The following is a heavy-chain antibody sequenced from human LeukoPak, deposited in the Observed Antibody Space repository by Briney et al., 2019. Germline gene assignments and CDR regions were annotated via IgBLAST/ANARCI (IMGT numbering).Heavy chain of an antibody. Sequence: SVKVSCKASGGTFSSYAIRWVRQAPGQGLEWMGGIIPIFGTANYAQKFQGRVTITADKSTSTAYMELSSLRSEDTAVYYCARDVLGGSAYYFDYWGQGTLVTVSS. D-gene: IGHD2-15*01. CDR2: IIPIFGTA. J-gene: IGHJ4*02. V-gene: IGHV1-69*06. CDR1: GGTFSSYA. CDR3: ARDVLGGSAYYFDY.